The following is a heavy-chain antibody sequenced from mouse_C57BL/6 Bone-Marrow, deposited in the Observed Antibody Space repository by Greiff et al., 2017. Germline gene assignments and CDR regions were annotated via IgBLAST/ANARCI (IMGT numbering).Heavy chain of an antibody. V-gene: IGHV5-4*01. D-gene: IGHD1-1*01. CDR2: ISDGGSYT. Sequence: EVQWVESGGGLVKPGGSLKLSCAASGFTFSSYAMSWVRQTPEKRLEWVATISDGGSYTYYPDNVKGRFTISRDNAKNNLYLQMSHLKSEDTAMYYCAREGYGSSLAFDYWGQGTTLTVSS. CDR1: GFTFSSYA. CDR3: AREGYGSSLAFDY. J-gene: IGHJ2*01.